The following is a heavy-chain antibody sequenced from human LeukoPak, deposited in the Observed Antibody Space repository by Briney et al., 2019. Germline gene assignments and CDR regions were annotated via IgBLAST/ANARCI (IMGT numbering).Heavy chain of an antibody. Sequence: GGSLRLSCAASGFTFSSYSMNWVRQAPGRGLEWVSSISSSSSYIYYADSVKGRFTISRDNAKNSLYLQMNSLRAEDTAVYYCARDYSTSLRGDYWGQGTLVTVSS. D-gene: IGHD2-2*01. CDR1: GFTFSSYS. J-gene: IGHJ4*02. CDR2: ISSSSSYI. V-gene: IGHV3-21*01. CDR3: ARDYSTSLRGDY.